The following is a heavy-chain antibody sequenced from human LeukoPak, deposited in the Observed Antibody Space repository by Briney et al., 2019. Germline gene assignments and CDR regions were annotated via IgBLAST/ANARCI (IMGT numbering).Heavy chain of an antibody. J-gene: IGHJ3*02. CDR1: GFTFSSYS. Sequence: PGGSLRLSCAASGFTFSSYSMNWVRQAPGKGLEWVSSISSSSSYIYYADSVKGRFTISRDNAKNSLYLQMNSLRAEDTAVYYCARDYYDSSGYYYGNDAFDIWGQGTMVTVSS. CDR3: ARDYYDSSGYYYGNDAFDI. D-gene: IGHD3-22*01. V-gene: IGHV3-21*01. CDR2: ISSSSSYI.